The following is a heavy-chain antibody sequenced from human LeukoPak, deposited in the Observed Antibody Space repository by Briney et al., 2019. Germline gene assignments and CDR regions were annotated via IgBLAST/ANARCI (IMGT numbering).Heavy chain of an antibody. CDR2: ISGSGGTT. D-gene: IGHD3-10*01. Sequence: GGSLRLSCAASGFTFSSYAMSWVRQAPGKGLEWVSAISGSGGTTYYADSVKGRFTISRDNSKNTLYLQMNSLRAEDTAVYYCARCRVTMLRGVTIGDYGYYMDVWGKGTTVTISS. V-gene: IGHV3-23*01. CDR1: GFTFSSYA. CDR3: ARCRVTMLRGVTIGDYGYYMDV. J-gene: IGHJ6*03.